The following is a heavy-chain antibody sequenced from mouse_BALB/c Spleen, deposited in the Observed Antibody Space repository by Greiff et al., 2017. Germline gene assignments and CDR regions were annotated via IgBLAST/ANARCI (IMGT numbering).Heavy chain of an antibody. J-gene: IGHJ4*01. CDR3: ARWVAGDYAMDY. CDR2: ISYSGST. CDR1: GYSITSGYY. D-gene: IGHD1-1*02. V-gene: IGHV3-2*02. Sequence: DVKLVESGPGLVKPSQSLSLTCSVTGYSITSGYYWNWIRQFPGNKLEWMGYISYSGSTSYNPSLKSRISITRDTSKNQFFLQLNSVTTEDTATYYCARWVAGDYAMDYWGQGTSVTVSS.